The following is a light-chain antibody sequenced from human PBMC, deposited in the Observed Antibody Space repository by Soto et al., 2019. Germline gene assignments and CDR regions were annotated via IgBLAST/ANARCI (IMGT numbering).Light chain of an antibody. CDR1: QSVSSSY. J-gene: IGKJ1*01. Sequence: DILLTQSPGTLSLSPGERATLSCRASQSVSSSYLAWYQQRPGQAPRLLIHDASNRATDIPARFSGSGSGTDFTLSISSLEPEDFAVYYCQHRNTWPWTFGQGTKVDIK. V-gene: IGKV3-11*01. CDR2: DAS. CDR3: QHRNTWPWT.